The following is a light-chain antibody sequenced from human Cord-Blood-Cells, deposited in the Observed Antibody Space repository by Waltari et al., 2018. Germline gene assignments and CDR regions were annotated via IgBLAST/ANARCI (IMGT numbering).Light chain of an antibody. J-gene: IGLJ3*02. Sequence: SYELTQPPSVSVSPGQTARITCSGDALPKKYAYWYQQKPGQAPVLVLYKDIERPSGIPERFSGSSSGTTVTLTISGVQAEDEADYYCQSADSSGTYWVFGGGTKLTVL. V-gene: IGLV3-25*03. CDR3: QSADSSGTYWV. CDR2: KDI. CDR1: ALPKKY.